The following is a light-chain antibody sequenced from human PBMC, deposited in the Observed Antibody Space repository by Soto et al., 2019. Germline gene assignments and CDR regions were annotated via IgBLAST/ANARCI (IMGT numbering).Light chain of an antibody. J-gene: IGLJ2*01. CDR3: SSYAGRSTLV. V-gene: IGLV2-8*01. CDR2: EVT. CDR1: SSDIGDYNY. Sequence: QAVLNQPPSASGSPGQSVTISCTGTSSDIGDYNYVSWYQQHPGKVPKLIIFEVTERPSGVPDRFSGSKSGVTASLTVSGLQPADEAIYYCSSYAGRSTLVFGGGTKVTVL.